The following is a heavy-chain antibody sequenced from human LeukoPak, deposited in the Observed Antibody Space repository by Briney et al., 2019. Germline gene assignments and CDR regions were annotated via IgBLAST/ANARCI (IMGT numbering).Heavy chain of an antibody. CDR3: GRYLKPSALSVFDI. D-gene: IGHD2-2*01. Sequence: SETLSLTCTVSGGSISNYYWSWIRQPPGKGLEWIGYIYYSGSTNYNPSLKSRVTISVDTSKNQFSLKLSSVNAADTAVYYCGRYLKPSALSVFDIWGQGTMVTVSS. V-gene: IGHV4-59*01. CDR1: GGSISNYY. J-gene: IGHJ3*02. CDR2: IYYSGST.